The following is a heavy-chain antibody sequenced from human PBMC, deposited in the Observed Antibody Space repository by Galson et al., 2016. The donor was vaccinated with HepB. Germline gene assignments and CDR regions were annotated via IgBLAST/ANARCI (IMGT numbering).Heavy chain of an antibody. V-gene: IGHV5-51*01. CDR2: IYPGDSDT. J-gene: IGHJ1*01. Sequence: SGAEVKEPGESLRISCETSGYKFASLWIAWVRQRAGESLEWMGVIYPGDSDTKSSPPFQGQVIISADKSITTTYLQLSSLTTSDTAIYYCARRGHNNGLGLWGQGTLVTVSS. D-gene: IGHD5-24*01. CDR1: GYKFASLW. CDR3: ARRGHNNGLGL.